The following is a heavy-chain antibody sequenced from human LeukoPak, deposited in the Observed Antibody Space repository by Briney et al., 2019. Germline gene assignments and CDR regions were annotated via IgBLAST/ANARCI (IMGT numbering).Heavy chain of an antibody. CDR3: ASAGYYDSSGYSFGFYGMDV. V-gene: IGHV3-30*03. Sequence: QPGRSLRLSCAASGFTFSSYGMRWVRQAPGKGLEWVAVISYDGSNKYYADSVKGRFTISRDNAKNSLYLQMNSLRAEDTAVYYCASAGYYDSSGYSFGFYGMDVWGQGTTVTVSS. CDR2: ISYDGSNK. CDR1: GFTFSSYG. D-gene: IGHD3-22*01. J-gene: IGHJ6*02.